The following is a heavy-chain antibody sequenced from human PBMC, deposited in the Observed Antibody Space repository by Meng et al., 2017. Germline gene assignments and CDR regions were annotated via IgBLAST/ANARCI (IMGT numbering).Heavy chain of an antibody. V-gene: IGHV1-3*01. CDR3: ARGTGSSWFDP. D-gene: IGHD6-13*01. CDR1: GYTFTSYT. CDR2: IKSANGDA. Sequence: QVQPVQSGAEVEKPGASVKVSCKASGYTFTSYTIHWVRQAPGQSLAWMGWIKSANGDAKYSQKFQGRLTLTRDTSASTAYLELSSLTFEDTAVYYCARGTGSSWFDPWGQGTLVTVSS. J-gene: IGHJ5*02.